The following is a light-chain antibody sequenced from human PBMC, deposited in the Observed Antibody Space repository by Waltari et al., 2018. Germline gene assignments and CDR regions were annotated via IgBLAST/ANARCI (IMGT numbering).Light chain of an antibody. CDR3: QQYNNWPLYT. Sequence: EAMMTQSPATLSVSPGDRATLPCRASQSVSNNVAWFQQKPGQAPSLLIYDASTRATGVPARFSGSGSGTEFTLTISSLQTEDFAVYYCQQYNNWPLYTFGQGTKLEIK. CDR1: QSVSNN. CDR2: DAS. J-gene: IGKJ2*01. V-gene: IGKV3-15*01.